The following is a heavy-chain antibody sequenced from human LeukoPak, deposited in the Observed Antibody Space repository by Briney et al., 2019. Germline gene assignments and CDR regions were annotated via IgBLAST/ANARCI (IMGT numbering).Heavy chain of an antibody. V-gene: IGHV1-69*04. CDR1: GGTFSSYA. CDR3: ARDRLAYYYDSSGNTNMDV. J-gene: IGHJ6*04. D-gene: IGHD3-22*01. Sequence: PSMKVSCKASGGTFSSYAISWVRQAPGQGLEWMGRIITMFGKANYAQKFQGRVTITADKSTSTAYMELSSLRSEDTAVYYCARDRLAYYYDSSGNTNMDVWGKGTTVTVSS. CDR2: IITMFGKA.